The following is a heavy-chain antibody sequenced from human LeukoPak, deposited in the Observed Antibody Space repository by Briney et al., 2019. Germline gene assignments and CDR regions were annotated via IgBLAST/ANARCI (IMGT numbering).Heavy chain of an antibody. V-gene: IGHV3-66*01. CDR1: GFTVSSNY. Sequence: GGSLRLSCAAPGFTVSSNYMSWVRQAPGKGLEWVSVIYSGGSTYYADSVKGRFTISRDNSKNTLYLQMNSLRAEDTAVYYCARDRSVAGSDAFDIWGQGTMVTVSS. CDR3: ARDRSVAGSDAFDI. J-gene: IGHJ3*02. CDR2: IYSGGST. D-gene: IGHD6-19*01.